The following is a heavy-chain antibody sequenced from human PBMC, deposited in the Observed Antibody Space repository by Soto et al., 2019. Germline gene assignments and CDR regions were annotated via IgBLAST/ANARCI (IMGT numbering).Heavy chain of an antibody. CDR1: GFTFSSYA. CDR3: AKYLGCSGGSCYSVPYYYGMDV. CDR2: ISGSGGST. J-gene: IGHJ6*02. Sequence: GGSLRLSCAASGFTFSSYAMSWVRQAPGKGLEWVSAISGSGGSTYYADSVKGRFTISRDNSKNTLYLQMNSLRAEDTAVYYCAKYLGCSGGSCYSVPYYYGMDVWGQGTTVTVS. V-gene: IGHV3-23*01. D-gene: IGHD2-15*01.